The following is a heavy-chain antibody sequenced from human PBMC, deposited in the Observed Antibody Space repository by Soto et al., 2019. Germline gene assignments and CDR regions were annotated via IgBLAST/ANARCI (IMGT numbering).Heavy chain of an antibody. Sequence: SETLSLTCTVSGGSISSSSYYWGWIRQPPGKGLEWIGSIYYSGSTYYNPSLKSRVTISVDTSKNQFSLKLSSVTAADTAVYYCASVRRGGYDSLRYYYGMDVWGQGTTVT. CDR2: IYYSGST. D-gene: IGHD5-12*01. CDR3: ASVRRGGYDSLRYYYGMDV. J-gene: IGHJ6*02. CDR1: GGSISSSSYY. V-gene: IGHV4-39*01.